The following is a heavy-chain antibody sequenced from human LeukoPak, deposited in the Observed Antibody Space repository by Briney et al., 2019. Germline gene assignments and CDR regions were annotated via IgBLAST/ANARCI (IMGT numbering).Heavy chain of an antibody. Sequence: GGSLRLSCAASGFTFSSYGMHWVRQAPGKGLEWLAVISYDGSNKYYADSVKGRFTISRDNSKNTLYLQMNSLRAEDTAVYYCAKDRDGGAAFDPWGQGTLVTVSS. CDR1: GFTFSSYG. V-gene: IGHV3-30*18. J-gene: IGHJ5*02. CDR2: ISYDGSNK. D-gene: IGHD3-16*01. CDR3: AKDRDGGAAFDP.